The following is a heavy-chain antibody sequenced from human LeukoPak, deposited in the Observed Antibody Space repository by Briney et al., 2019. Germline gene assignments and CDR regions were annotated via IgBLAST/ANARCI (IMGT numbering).Heavy chain of an antibody. CDR2: IYYSGST. V-gene: IGHV4-39*01. CDR1: GGSISSSSYY. J-gene: IGHJ4*02. Sequence: SETLSLTCTVSGGSISSSSYYWGWIRQPPGTGLEWIGSIYYSGSTYYNPSLKSRVTISVDTSKNQFSLKLSSVTAADTAVYYCARRSSVAGTFDYWGQGTLVTVSS. D-gene: IGHD6-19*01. CDR3: ARRSSVAGTFDY.